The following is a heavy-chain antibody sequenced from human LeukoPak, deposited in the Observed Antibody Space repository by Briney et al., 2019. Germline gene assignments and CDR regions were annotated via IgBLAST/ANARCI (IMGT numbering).Heavy chain of an antibody. CDR1: GFTFSSYA. Sequence: GGSLRLSCAASGFTFSSYAMSWVRQAPGKGLEWVSAISGSGGSTYYADSVKGRFTISRDNSKNTLYLQMNSLRAEDTAVYYCARDSLTLDYGDYMGFEYYYGMDVWGQGTTVTVSS. D-gene: IGHD4-17*01. V-gene: IGHV3-23*01. J-gene: IGHJ6*02. CDR3: ARDSLTLDYGDYMGFEYYYGMDV. CDR2: ISGSGGST.